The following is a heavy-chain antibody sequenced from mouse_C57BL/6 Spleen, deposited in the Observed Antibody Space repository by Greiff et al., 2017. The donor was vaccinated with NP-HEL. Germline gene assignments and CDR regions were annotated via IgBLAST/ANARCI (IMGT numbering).Heavy chain of an antibody. Sequence: EVQLQQSGAELVRPGASVKLSCTASGFNIKDYYMHWVKQRPEQGLEWIGRIDPEDGDTEYAPKFQGKATMTADTSSNTAYLQRSSLTAEDTAVYYCTTELLGFVLDYWGQGTTLTVSS. D-gene: IGHD1-1*01. J-gene: IGHJ2*01. V-gene: IGHV14-1*01. CDR1: GFNIKDYY. CDR3: TTELLGFVLDY. CDR2: IDPEDGDT.